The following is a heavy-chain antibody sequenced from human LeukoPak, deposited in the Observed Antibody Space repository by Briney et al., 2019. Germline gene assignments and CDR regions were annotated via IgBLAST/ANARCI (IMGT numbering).Heavy chain of an antibody. Sequence: GGSLRLSCAASGFTFSSYAMTWVRQAPGKGLEWVSAISGPGGAPFYADSVKGRFTISRDNSNNMLYLQMNSLRADDTALYYCAINPGDYDDFDYWGQGTLVTVSS. CDR1: GFTFSSYA. J-gene: IGHJ4*02. CDR2: ISGPGGAP. D-gene: IGHD4-17*01. CDR3: AINPGDYDDFDY. V-gene: IGHV3-23*01.